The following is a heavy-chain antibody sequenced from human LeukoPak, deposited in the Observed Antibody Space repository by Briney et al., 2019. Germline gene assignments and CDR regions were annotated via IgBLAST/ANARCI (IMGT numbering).Heavy chain of an antibody. Sequence: SETLSLTCAVSGGSFSGYFWNWIRQPTGKGLEWIGEINHRGVTNYSPSLKSRVTISVDASKNPFSLTLRSVTAADTAVYYCARDPTTVVTLPHYFDDWGQGTLVTVSS. V-gene: IGHV4-34*01. CDR1: GGSFSGYF. CDR2: INHRGVT. D-gene: IGHD4-23*01. J-gene: IGHJ4*02. CDR3: ARDPTTVVTLPHYFDD.